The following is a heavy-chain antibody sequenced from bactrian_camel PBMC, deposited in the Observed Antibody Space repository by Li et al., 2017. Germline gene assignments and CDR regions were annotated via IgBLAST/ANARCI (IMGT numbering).Heavy chain of an antibody. V-gene: IGHV3S54*01. D-gene: IGHD2*01. CDR2: VNTRSANT. CDR1: GYMYC. CDR3: AADRVCSPVGNYTY. Sequence: HVQLVESGGGSVQAGGSLRLSCAASGYMYCMGWFRQAPGKEREGLAVVNTRSANTYYGDSVKGRFTASKDDAKTTLYLQMNNVKPEDTGVYYCAADRVCSPVGNYTYWGVGTQVTVS. J-gene: IGHJ4*01.